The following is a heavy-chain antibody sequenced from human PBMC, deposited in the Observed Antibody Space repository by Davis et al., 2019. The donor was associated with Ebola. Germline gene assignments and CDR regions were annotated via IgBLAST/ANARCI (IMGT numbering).Heavy chain of an antibody. Sequence: GESLKISCAASGFTFSSYGMHWVRQAPGKGLEWVAVIWYDGSNKYYADSVKGRFTISRENSKNTLYLQMNSLRAEDTAVYDCARGGRWLQNGFDTWGQGTLVTVSS. CDR1: GFTFSSYG. V-gene: IGHV3-33*01. J-gene: IGHJ5*02. CDR3: ARGGRWLQNGFDT. D-gene: IGHD5-24*01. CDR2: IWYDGSNK.